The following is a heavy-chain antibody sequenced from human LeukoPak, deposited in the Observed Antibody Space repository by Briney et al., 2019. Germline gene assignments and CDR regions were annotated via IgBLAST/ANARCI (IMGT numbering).Heavy chain of an antibody. D-gene: IGHD6-19*01. CDR1: GYSFTSYW. Sequence: GESLKISCKVSGYSFTSYWIGWVRQMPGKGLEWMGIIYPGDSDTRYSPSFQGQVTISADKSSSTTYLQWSTLKASDTAMYYCARPYITGWYPFDYWGQGTLVTVSS. CDR2: IYPGDSDT. V-gene: IGHV5-51*01. J-gene: IGHJ4*02. CDR3: ARPYITGWYPFDY.